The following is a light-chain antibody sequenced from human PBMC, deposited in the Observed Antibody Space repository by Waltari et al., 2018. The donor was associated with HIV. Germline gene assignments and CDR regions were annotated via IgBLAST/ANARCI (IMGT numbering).Light chain of an antibody. CDR3: HQYYSAPWT. J-gene: IGKJ1*01. Sequence: DIVMTQSPDSLAVSLGETATINCKSSQSVLYSYDNKNYLAWSQQKPGQPPKLLIYWASTRESGVPDRFSGSGSGTDFTLTISSLQAEDVAVYYCHQYYSAPWTFGQGTKVEI. V-gene: IGKV4-1*01. CDR1: QSVLYSYDNKNY. CDR2: WAS.